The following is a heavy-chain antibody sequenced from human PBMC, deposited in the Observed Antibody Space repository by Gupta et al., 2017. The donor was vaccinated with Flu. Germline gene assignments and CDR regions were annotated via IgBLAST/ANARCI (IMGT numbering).Heavy chain of an antibody. CDR1: FRDYS. D-gene: IGHD3-22*01. CDR3: ANSSDFGFNYFDP. V-gene: IGHV1-69*01. CDR2: IIPLLDTV. Sequence: FRDYSVSWVRQAPGQGLEWMGGIIPLLDTVNYAQKLQGRVSITADESTSTAYMELSRLSSEDTAGYYCANSSDFGFNYFDPWGQGTLVTVSS. J-gene: IGHJ5*02.